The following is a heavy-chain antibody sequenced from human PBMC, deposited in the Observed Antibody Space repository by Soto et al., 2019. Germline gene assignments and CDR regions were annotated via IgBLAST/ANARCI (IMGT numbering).Heavy chain of an antibody. J-gene: IGHJ4*02. D-gene: IGHD4-17*01. CDR1: GFAFSNHG. Sequence: QGQLVESGGGVVQPGRSLRLSCAASGFAFSNHGMHWVRQAPGKGLEWLAVIVGEGSEKFYADSVKGRFNISRDNSKHTLYLEMSSLRAEDTAVYYCARDDDYDDNGLDLWGQGTLVTVSS. CDR3: ARDDDYDDNGLDL. V-gene: IGHV3-33*01. CDR2: IVGEGSEK.